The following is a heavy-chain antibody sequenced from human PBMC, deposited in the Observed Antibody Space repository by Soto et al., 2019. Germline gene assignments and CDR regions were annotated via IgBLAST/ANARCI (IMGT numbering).Heavy chain of an antibody. J-gene: IGHJ6*02. CDR2: INTNTGNP. V-gene: IGHV7-4-1*01. CDR1: GYTFTSYA. D-gene: IGHD6-13*01. Sequence: ASVKVSCKASGYTFTSYAMNWVRQAPGQGLEWMGWINTNTGNPTYAQGFTGRFVFSLDTSVSTAYLQICSLKAEDTAVYYCARGSIAAAGIHYYGMDVWGQGTTVTVS. CDR3: ARGSIAAAGIHYYGMDV.